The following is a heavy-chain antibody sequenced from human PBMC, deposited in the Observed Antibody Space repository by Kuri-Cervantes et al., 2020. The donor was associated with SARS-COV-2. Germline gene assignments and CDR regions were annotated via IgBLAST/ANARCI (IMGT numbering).Heavy chain of an antibody. CDR2: ISYDGSNK. Sequence: GESLKISCTASGFTFSSYAMHWVRQAPGKGLEWVAVISYDGSNKYYADSVKGRFTISRDNSKNTLYLQMNSLRAEDTAVYYCAPRIAARLMVDYWGQGTLVTVSS. D-gene: IGHD6-6*01. J-gene: IGHJ4*02. CDR3: APRIAARLMVDY. CDR1: GFTFSSYA. V-gene: IGHV3-30*04.